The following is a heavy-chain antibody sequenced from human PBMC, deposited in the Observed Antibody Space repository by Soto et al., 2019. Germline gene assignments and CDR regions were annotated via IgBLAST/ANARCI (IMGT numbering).Heavy chain of an antibody. D-gene: IGHD1-26*01. CDR2: VSNNGGST. CDR1: GFTFSSYA. V-gene: IGHV3-64*01. J-gene: IGHJ6*02. CDR3: ARESLPWAGLHYYYYGMDV. Sequence: EVLLVESGGGLVQPGGSLRLSCAASGFTFSSYAMHWVRQPPGKGLEFISSVSNNGGSTFYANSVKGRFTISRDNSRNTLYLQMGSLGAEDMAVYYCARESLPWAGLHYYYYGMDVWGQGTTVTVSS.